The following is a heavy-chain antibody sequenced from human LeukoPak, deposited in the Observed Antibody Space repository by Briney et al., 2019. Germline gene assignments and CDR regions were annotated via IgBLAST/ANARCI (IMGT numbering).Heavy chain of an antibody. Sequence: KPSETLSLTCTVSGGSISSSSYYWGWIRQPPGKGLEWIGSIYYSGSTYYNPSLKSRVTISVDTSKNQFSLKLSSVTAADTAVYYCARDRPDSSSWYTYYYYYYMDVWGKGTTVTISS. J-gene: IGHJ6*03. CDR3: ARDRPDSSSWYTYYYYYYMDV. CDR2: IYYSGST. CDR1: GGSISSSSYY. D-gene: IGHD6-13*01. V-gene: IGHV4-39*07.